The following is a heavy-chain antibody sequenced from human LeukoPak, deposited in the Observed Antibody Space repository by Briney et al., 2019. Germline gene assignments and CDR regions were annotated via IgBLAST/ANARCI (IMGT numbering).Heavy chain of an antibody. CDR2: IYHSGST. CDR1: GGSISSGGYF. CDR3: ARGEQQLATPRLDY. V-gene: IGHV4-30-2*01. J-gene: IGHJ4*02. Sequence: PSQTLSLTCAVSGGSISSGGYFGRWIRQPPGKGLELNGYIYHSGSTYYNPALKSRVTISVDTSKNQFSLKLSSVTAADTAVYYCARGEQQLATPRLDYWGQGTLVTVSS. D-gene: IGHD6-13*01.